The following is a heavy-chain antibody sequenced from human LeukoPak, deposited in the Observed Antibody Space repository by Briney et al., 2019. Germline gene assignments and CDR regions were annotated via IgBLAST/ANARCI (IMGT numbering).Heavy chain of an antibody. D-gene: IGHD2-15*01. CDR3: ARQFCSGGSCYSGDFFDY. CDR2: ISSSSTTI. Sequence: GGSLRLSCAASGFRFTYYGMNWVRQAPGKGLEWVSYISSSSTTIYYADSVKGRFTISRDNAKNSLYLQMNSLRAEDTALCYCARQFCSGGSCYSGDFFDYRGQGTLVTVSS. V-gene: IGHV3-48*04. CDR1: GFRFTYYG. J-gene: IGHJ4*02.